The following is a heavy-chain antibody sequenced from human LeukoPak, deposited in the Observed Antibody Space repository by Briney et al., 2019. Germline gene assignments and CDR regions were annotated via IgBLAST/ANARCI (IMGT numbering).Heavy chain of an antibody. D-gene: IGHD2-15*01. CDR2: ISNNGGYT. J-gene: IGHJ4*02. CDR1: GFTFSSSA. V-gene: IGHV3-23*01. Sequence: PVGSLRLSCAASGFTFSSSAMSWVPQAPGKGLEWVSAISNNGGYTYYADSVQGRFTISRDNSKSTLCLQMNSLRAEDAAVYYCAKQLGYCSDGSCYFPYWGQGTLVTVSS. CDR3: AKQLGYCSDGSCYFPY.